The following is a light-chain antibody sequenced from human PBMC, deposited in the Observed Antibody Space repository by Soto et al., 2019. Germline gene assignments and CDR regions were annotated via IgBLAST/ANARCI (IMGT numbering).Light chain of an antibody. CDR3: SSYAGSNNLV. CDR1: RSDVGGYNY. CDR2: AVS. V-gene: IGLV2-8*01. Sequence: QSVLTQPPSASGSLGQSVTISCTGTRSDVGGYNYVSWYQQHPGKAPKVLIYAVSKRPSGVPDRFSGSKSGNTASLTVSGLQADDEADYYCSSYAGSNNLVFGTGTKVTVL. J-gene: IGLJ1*01.